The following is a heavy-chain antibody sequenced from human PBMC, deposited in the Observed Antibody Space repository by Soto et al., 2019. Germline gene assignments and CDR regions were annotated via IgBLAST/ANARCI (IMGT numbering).Heavy chain of an antibody. CDR1: GFTFSSYG. D-gene: IGHD6-13*01. Sequence: QVQLVESGGAVVQPGRSLRLSCAASGFTFSSYGMHWVRQAPGKGLEWVAVISYDGSNKYYADSVKGRFTISRDNSKNTLYLQMTSLRAEDTAVYYCAKAPGVAAAGPPFDYWGQGTLVTASS. CDR3: AKAPGVAAAGPPFDY. V-gene: IGHV3-30*18. CDR2: ISYDGSNK. J-gene: IGHJ4*02.